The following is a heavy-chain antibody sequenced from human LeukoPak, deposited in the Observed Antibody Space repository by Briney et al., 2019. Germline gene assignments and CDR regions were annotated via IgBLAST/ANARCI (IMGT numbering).Heavy chain of an antibody. J-gene: IGHJ6*03. CDR1: GFTFSSYW. V-gene: IGHV3-7*01. D-gene: IGHD3-22*01. CDR2: IKQDGSEK. CDR3: ARENYDSSGQLHYYYYYMDV. Sequence: AGGSLRLSCAASGFTFSSYWMSWVRQAPGKGLEWVANIKQDGSEKYYVDSVKGRFTISRDNAKNSLYLQMNSLRAEDTAVYYCARENYDSSGQLHYYYYYMDVWGKGTTVTVSS.